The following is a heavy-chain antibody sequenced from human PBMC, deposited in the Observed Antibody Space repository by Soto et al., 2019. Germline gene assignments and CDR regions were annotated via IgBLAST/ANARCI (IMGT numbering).Heavy chain of an antibody. Sequence: PGGSLRLSCAASGFTFSSYNMNWVRQSPGKGLEWVSYISSSGSIIYYADSVKGRFTVSRDEAKNSLYLQMNSLRVEDTAVYYCARDAGIALTGNYYGMDVWGQGTTVTVS. J-gene: IGHJ6*02. CDR2: ISSSGSII. CDR3: ARDAGIALTGNYYGMDV. D-gene: IGHD6-13*01. CDR1: GFTFSSYN. V-gene: IGHV3-48*01.